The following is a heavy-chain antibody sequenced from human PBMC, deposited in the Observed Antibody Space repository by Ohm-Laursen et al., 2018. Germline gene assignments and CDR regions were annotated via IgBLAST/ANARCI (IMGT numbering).Heavy chain of an antibody. Sequence: SSLRLSCSASGFTFSSYGMHWVRQAPGKGLEWVAVIWYDGSNKYYADSVKGRFTISRDNSKNTLYLQMNSLRTGDTAVYYCAGDPGDADTFDYWGQGTLVTVSS. V-gene: IGHV3-33*01. CDR3: AGDPGDADTFDY. CDR2: IWYDGSNK. J-gene: IGHJ4*02. CDR1: GFTFSSYG. D-gene: IGHD2-21*01.